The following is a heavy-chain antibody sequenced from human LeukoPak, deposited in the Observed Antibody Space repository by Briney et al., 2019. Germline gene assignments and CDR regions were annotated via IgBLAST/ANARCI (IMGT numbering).Heavy chain of an antibody. CDR1: GFTLSTYN. J-gene: IGHJ3*02. Sequence: GGSLRLSCAASGFTLSTYNMKWVRQAPGKGLEWVSYIGSSGTSIYYADSVKGRFTISRNNAKNSLYLQMNSLRAEDTAVYYCARLAPALRVFDIWGQGTLVTVS. CDR3: ARLAPALRVFDI. D-gene: IGHD2-2*01. V-gene: IGHV3-48*03. CDR2: IGSSGTSI.